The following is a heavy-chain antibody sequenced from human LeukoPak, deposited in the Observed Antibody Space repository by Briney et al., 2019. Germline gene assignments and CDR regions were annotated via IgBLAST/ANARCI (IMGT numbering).Heavy chain of an antibody. Sequence: ASVKVSCKPSGYTFTNFGISWVRQAPGQGLEWMGWISAYNGNTNYAQKLQGRVTMTTDTSTSTAYMELRGQRSDDTAVYYCAMKKGGFCSSSSCYSHNWFDPWGQGTLVTVSS. CDR3: AMKKGGFCSSSSCYSHNWFDP. D-gene: IGHD2-2*02. CDR1: GYTFTNFG. CDR2: ISAYNGNT. J-gene: IGHJ5*02. V-gene: IGHV1-18*01.